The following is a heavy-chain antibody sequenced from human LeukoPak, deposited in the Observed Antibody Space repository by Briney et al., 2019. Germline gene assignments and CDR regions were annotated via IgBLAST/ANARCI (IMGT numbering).Heavy chain of an antibody. D-gene: IGHD3-22*01. J-gene: IGHJ3*02. CDR2: IIPIFGTA. CDR3: ASGDTMIVVGGGAFDI. V-gene: IGHV1-69*05. CDR1: GGTFSSYA. Sequence: ASVKVSCKASGGTFSSYAISWVRQAPGQGLEWMGGIIPIFGTANYAQKFQGGVTITTDESTSTAYMELSSLRSEDTAVYYCASGDTMIVVGGGAFDIWGQGTMVTVSS.